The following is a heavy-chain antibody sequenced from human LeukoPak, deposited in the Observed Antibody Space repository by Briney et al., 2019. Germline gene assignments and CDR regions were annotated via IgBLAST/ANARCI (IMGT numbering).Heavy chain of an antibody. CDR3: AREGKEAVRWTQDY. V-gene: IGHV1-18*01. D-gene: IGHD3-10*01. Sequence: VSVNVSCKASGYTFTSCGISWVRQAPGQGLEWMGWISAYNGNTNYAQKLQGRVTMTTDTSTSTAYMELRSLRSDDTAVYYCAREGKEAVRWTQDYWGQGTLVTVSS. CDR1: GYTFTSCG. CDR2: ISAYNGNT. J-gene: IGHJ4*02.